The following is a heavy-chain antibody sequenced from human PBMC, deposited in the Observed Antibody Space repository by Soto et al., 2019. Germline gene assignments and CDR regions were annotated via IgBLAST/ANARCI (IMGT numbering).Heavy chain of an antibody. J-gene: IGHJ5*02. V-gene: IGHV2-5*02. D-gene: IGHD3-10*01. Sequence: QITLKESGPPLVKPTQTLTLTCTFSGFSLSTSGVGVGWIRQPPGKALEWRALIYWDDDKRYSPSLKSRLTITQDTSKDQVVLTMTNMDPVDTATYYCAHRHLYSYGSGIINWFDPWGQGTLVTVSS. CDR1: GFSLSTSGVG. CDR2: IYWDDDK. CDR3: AHRHLYSYGSGIINWFDP.